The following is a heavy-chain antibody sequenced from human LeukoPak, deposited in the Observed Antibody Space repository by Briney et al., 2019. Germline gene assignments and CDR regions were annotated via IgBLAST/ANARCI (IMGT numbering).Heavy chain of an antibody. V-gene: IGHV3-15*01. CDR3: ITKATSSWYH. Sequence: GGSLRLSCAASGFSFINAWMSWVRQAPGKGLEWVGRIKSKANSGTTDYAAPARGRFTISRDDSKNTVYLEMNALKTEDTAVYYCITKATSSWYHWGQGTLVTVSS. CDR2: IKSKANSGTT. D-gene: IGHD6-13*01. CDR1: GFSFINAW. J-gene: IGHJ4*02.